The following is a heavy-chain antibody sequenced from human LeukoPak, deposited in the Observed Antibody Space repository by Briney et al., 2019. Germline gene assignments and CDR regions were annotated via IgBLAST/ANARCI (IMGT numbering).Heavy chain of an antibody. J-gene: IGHJ4*02. D-gene: IGHD3-9*01. CDR3: ARDISVDY. Sequence: GGSLRLSCAASGFTFSTYPITWVRQAPGKGLEWVANIKQDGSEKYYVDSVKGRFTISRDNAKNSLYLQMNSLRAEDTAVYYCARDISVDYWGQGTLVTVSS. V-gene: IGHV3-7*01. CDR2: IKQDGSEK. CDR1: GFTFSTYP.